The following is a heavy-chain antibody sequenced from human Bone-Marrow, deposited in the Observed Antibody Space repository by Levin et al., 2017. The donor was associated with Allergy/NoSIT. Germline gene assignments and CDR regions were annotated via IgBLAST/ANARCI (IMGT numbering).Heavy chain of an antibody. D-gene: IGHD6-13*01. CDR3: ARGSDSSSWYFDP. V-gene: IGHV3-21*01. J-gene: IGHJ5*02. CDR1: GFTFSSYN. CDR2: ITSSSSFI. Sequence: GGSLRLSCAASGFTFSSYNMNWVRQAPGKGLEWVSSITSSSSFIYYADSVKGRFTISRDNAKNSLYLQINSLRAEDTAVYYCARGSDSSSWYFDPWGQGTLVSVSS.